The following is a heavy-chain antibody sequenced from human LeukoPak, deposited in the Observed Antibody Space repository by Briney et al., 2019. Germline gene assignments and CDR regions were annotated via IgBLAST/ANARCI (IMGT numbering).Heavy chain of an antibody. CDR1: GFTFSSYS. D-gene: IGHD6-19*01. CDR2: IISSSSYI. CDR3: ARESQWLVCDY. V-gene: IGHV3-21*01. J-gene: IGHJ4*02. Sequence: GGSLRLSCAASGFTFSSYSMNWVRQAPGKWLEWVSSIISSSSYIYYADSVKGRFTISTDNAKNSLYLQMNRLRAEDTAVYYCARESQWLVCDYWGQGTLVTVSS.